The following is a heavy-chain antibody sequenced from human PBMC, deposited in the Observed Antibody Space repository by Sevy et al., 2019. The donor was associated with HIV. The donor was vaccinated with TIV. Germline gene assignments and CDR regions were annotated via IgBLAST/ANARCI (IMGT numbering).Heavy chain of an antibody. CDR1: GFNIDDYA. V-gene: IGHV3-9*01. D-gene: IGHD3-10*01. CDR2: ISWNSGSM. CDR3: AKDKASNYFGSGTYEYYYDSGMDV. Sequence: GGSLRLSCAASGFNIDDYAMHWVRQSPGKGLEWVSGISWNSGSMGYLDSVKGRFTISRDNAKNSLYLQMNSLRPEETALYYCAKDKASNYFGSGTYEYYYDSGMDVWGQGTTVTVSS. J-gene: IGHJ6*02.